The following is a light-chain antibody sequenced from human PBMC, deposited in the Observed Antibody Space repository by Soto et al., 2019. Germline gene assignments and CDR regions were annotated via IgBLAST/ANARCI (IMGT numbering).Light chain of an antibody. CDR1: SSDVGGYNY. J-gene: IGLJ2*01. CDR3: SSYTRSSTLEV. Sequence: QSALTQPASVSGSPGQSITISCTGTSSDVGGYNYVSWYQQHPGKAPKLMIYDVSNWPSGVSNRFSGSKSGNTASLTISGLQAEDEADYYCSSYTRSSTLEVFGGGTKLTVL. V-gene: IGLV2-14*01. CDR2: DVS.